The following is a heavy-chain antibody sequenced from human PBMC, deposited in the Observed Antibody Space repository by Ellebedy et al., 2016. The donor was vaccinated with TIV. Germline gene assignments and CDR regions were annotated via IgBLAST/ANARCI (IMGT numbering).Heavy chain of an antibody. D-gene: IGHD4-17*01. J-gene: IGHJ2*01. V-gene: IGHV3-7*01. CDR1: GFTFSSYW. Sequence: GESLKISXAASGFTFSSYWMTWVRQAPGKGLEWVANIKQDGSEKYYVDSVKGRFTISRDNAKNSLDLQMNSLRAEDTAVYYCARDRGVTSPWYFDLWGRGTLVTVSS. CDR3: ARDRGVTSPWYFDL. CDR2: IKQDGSEK.